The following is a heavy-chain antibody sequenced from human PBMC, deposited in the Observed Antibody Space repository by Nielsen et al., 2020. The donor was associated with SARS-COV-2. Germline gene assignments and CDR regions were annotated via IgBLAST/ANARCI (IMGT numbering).Heavy chain of an antibody. Sequence: SETLSLTCAVYGGSFSGYYWSRIRQPPGKGLEWIGEINHSGSTNYNPSLKSRVTISVDTSKNQFSLKLSSVTAADTAVYYCARNFYGSGSYYPDYWGQGTLVTVSS. V-gene: IGHV4-34*01. J-gene: IGHJ4*02. CDR2: INHSGST. D-gene: IGHD3-10*01. CDR3: ARNFYGSGSYYPDY. CDR1: GGSFSGYY.